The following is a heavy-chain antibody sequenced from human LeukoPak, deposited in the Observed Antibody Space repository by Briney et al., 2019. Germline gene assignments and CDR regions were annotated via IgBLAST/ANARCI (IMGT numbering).Heavy chain of an antibody. Sequence: GGSLRLSCAASGFTFSSFSMNWVRQAPGKGLEWVSYISSSSSIIYYADSVKGRFTISRDNAKNSLYLQMNSLRAEDTAVYYCARLSGSETHYYYYGMDVWGQGTTVTVSS. CDR3: ARLSGSETHYYYYGMDV. D-gene: IGHD1-26*01. CDR2: ISSSSSII. CDR1: GFTFSSFS. V-gene: IGHV3-48*01. J-gene: IGHJ6*02.